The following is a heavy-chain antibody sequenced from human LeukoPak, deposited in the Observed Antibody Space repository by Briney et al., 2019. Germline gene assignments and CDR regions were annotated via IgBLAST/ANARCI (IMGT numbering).Heavy chain of an antibody. Sequence: AGSLRLSCTASGFAFSFFAMSWLRQPPGKGLEWVSTINANSGATSYAASVRGRFTISRDNSKNKLYLQLNSLRAEDTAVYYCAKPISGGLAVTADWFDPWGQGTLVAVSS. D-gene: IGHD6-19*01. V-gene: IGHV3-23*01. J-gene: IGHJ5*01. CDR1: GFAFSFFA. CDR2: INANSGAT. CDR3: AKPISGGLAVTADWFDP.